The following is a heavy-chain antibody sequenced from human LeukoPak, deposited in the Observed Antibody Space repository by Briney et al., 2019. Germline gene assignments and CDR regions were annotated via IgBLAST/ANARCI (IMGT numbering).Heavy chain of an antibody. D-gene: IGHD5-18*01. CDR3: ARHTSYGSLNFDY. J-gene: IGHJ4*02. CDR2: IYYSGST. Sequence: PSETLSLTCTVSGGSISSYYWSWIRQPPGKGLEWIGYIYYSGSTKYNPSLKSRVTISVDTSKNQFSLNLRSVTAADTAVYYCARHTSYGSLNFDYWGQGTLVTVSS. V-gene: IGHV4-59*08. CDR1: GGSISSYY.